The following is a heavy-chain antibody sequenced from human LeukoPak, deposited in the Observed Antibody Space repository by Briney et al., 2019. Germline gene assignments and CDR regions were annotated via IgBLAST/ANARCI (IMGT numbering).Heavy chain of an antibody. Sequence: GRSLRLSCAASGFTFSSYAMHWVRQAPGKGLEWVAVISYDGSNKYYADSVKGRFTISRDNSKNTLYLQMNSLRAEDTAVYYCARVDSAFDIWGQGTMVTVSS. CDR1: GFTFSSYA. CDR3: ARVDSAFDI. V-gene: IGHV3-30-3*01. J-gene: IGHJ3*02. D-gene: IGHD3/OR15-3a*01. CDR2: ISYDGSNK.